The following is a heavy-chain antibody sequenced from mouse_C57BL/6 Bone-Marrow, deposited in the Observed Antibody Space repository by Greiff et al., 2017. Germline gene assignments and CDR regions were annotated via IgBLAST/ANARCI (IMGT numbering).Heavy chain of an antibody. CDR2: IYPRDGST. J-gene: IGHJ4*01. CDR3: ARSRAYYSNYYAIDY. D-gene: IGHD2-5*01. CDR1: GYTFTSYD. Sequence: QVQLKESGPELVKPGASVKLSCKASGYTFTSYDINWVKQRPGQGLEWIGWIYPRDGSTKYNEKFKGKATLTVDTSSSTAYMELHSLTSEDSAVYFCARSRAYYSNYYAIDYWGQGTSVTVAS. V-gene: IGHV1-85*01.